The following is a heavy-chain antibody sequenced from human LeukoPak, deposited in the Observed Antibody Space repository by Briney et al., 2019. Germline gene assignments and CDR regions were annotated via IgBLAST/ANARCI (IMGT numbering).Heavy chain of an antibody. CDR1: GFTFSNYW. CDR2: ISRRSNFI. V-gene: IGHV3-21*05. D-gene: IGHD4-11*01. J-gene: IGHJ4*02. CDR3: ARVLGVPTVWDF. Sequence: GGSLRLSCEGSGFTFSNYWMGWVRQAPGKGLEWVSYISRRSNFIEYAESVKGRFTISRDNAKNSLYLQMNSLRAEDTAVYYCARVLGVPTVWDFWGQGALVTVSS.